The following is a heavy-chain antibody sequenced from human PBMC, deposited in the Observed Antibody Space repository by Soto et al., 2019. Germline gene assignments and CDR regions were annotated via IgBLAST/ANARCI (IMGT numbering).Heavy chain of an antibody. D-gene: IGHD2-15*01. CDR1: GGTFSSYA. V-gene: IGHV1-69*12. Sequence: QVQLVQSGAEVKKPGSSVKVSCKASGGTFSSYAISWGRQAPGQGLEWMGGIIPIFGTANYAQKFQGRVTITADESTSTAYMELSSLRSEDTAVYYCARAVVVVAATDDYYYGMDVWGQGTTVTVSS. CDR2: IIPIFGTA. J-gene: IGHJ6*02. CDR3: ARAVVVVAATDDYYYGMDV.